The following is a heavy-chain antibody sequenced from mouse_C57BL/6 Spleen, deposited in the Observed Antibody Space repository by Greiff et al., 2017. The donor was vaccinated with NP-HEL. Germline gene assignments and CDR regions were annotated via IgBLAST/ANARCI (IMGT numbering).Heavy chain of an antibody. CDR3: DPYEAMDY. CDR2: IDPNSGGT. V-gene: IGHV1-72*01. J-gene: IGHJ4*01. CDR1: GYTFTSYW. Sequence: QVQLQQPGAELVKPGASVKLSCKASGYTFTSYWMHWVKQRPGRGLVWIGGIDPNSGGTKYNEKFKSKATLTVDQPSSTAYMQLSSLTSEDAAVDYCDPYEAMDYWGQGTSVTVAS.